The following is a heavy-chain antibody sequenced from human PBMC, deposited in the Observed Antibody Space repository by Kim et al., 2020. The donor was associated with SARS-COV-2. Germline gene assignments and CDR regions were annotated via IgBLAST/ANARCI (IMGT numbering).Heavy chain of an antibody. CDR1: GYTFTSYA. CDR3: ARDLADDSHYFDY. CDR2: INAGNGNT. D-gene: IGHD2-15*01. Sequence: ASVKVSCKASGYTFTSYAMHWVRQAPGQRLEWMGWINAGNGNTKYSQKFQGRVTITRDTSASTAYMELSSLSSEDTAVYYCARDLADDSHYFDYWGQGTLVTVSS. J-gene: IGHJ4*02. V-gene: IGHV1-3*01.